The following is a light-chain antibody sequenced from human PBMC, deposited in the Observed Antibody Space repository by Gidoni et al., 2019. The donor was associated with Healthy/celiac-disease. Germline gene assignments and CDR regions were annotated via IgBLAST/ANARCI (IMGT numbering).Light chain of an antibody. J-gene: IGLJ1*01. V-gene: IGLV2-23*02. Sequence: QSALTQPASVSGSTGQSITISCTGTSSDVGSYNLVSWYQQHPDKAPKLMIYEVSKRPSGVSNRFSGSKSGNTASLTISGLQAEDEADYYCCSYAGSSTYVFGTGTKVTVL. CDR3: CSYAGSSTYV. CDR2: EVS. CDR1: SSDVGSYNL.